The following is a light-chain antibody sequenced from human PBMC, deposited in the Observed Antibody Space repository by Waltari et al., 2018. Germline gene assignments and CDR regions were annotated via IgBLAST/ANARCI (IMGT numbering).Light chain of an antibody. CDR3: CSYAGTYLRV. V-gene: IGLV2-11*01. CDR2: HVS. Sequence: QSALTQPRSLSGSPRQSVTISCTGTSSDVGGYNYVSWYQQYPGSAPNVVIYHVSKRPSGVPDRFSGSKSGNTASLTISGLQAEDEADYYCCSYAGTYLRVFGGGTRLTVL. CDR1: SSDVGGYNY. J-gene: IGLJ3*02.